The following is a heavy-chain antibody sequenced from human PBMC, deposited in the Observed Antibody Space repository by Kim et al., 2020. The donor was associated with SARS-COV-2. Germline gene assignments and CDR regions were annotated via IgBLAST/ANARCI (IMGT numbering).Heavy chain of an antibody. D-gene: IGHD6-13*01. CDR1: GGSVSSGSYY. CDR3: ATYDSSSWYDAPDAFDI. J-gene: IGHJ3*02. Sequence: SETLSLTCTVSGGSVSSGSYYWSWIRQPPGKGLEWIGYIYYSGSTNYNPSLKSRVTISVDTSKNQFSLKLSSVTAADTAVYYCATYDSSSWYDAPDAFDIWGQGTMVTVSS. V-gene: IGHV4-61*01. CDR2: IYYSGST.